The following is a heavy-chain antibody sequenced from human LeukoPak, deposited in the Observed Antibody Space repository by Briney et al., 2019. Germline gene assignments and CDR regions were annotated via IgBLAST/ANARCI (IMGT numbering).Heavy chain of an antibody. D-gene: IGHD2/OR15-2a*01. CDR2: ISGSGGST. CDR1: GFTFSSYG. J-gene: IGHJ4*02. Sequence: GGSLRLSCAASGFTFSSYGMHWVRQAPGKGLEWVSAISGSGGSTYYADSVKGRFTISRDNSKNTLYLQMNSLRAEDTAVYYCAKDLLLYYFDYWGQGTLVTVSS. V-gene: IGHV3-23*01. CDR3: AKDLLLYYFDY.